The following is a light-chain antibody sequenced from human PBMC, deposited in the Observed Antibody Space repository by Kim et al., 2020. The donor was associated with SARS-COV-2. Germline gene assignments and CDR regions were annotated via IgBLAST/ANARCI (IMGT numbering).Light chain of an antibody. CDR3: GSWDSSLSAAV. Sequence: GQCVTISCSGSSSNIGNNFVSWYQQLPGTAPKLLIYDNNKRPSGIPDRFSGSKSGTSATLAITGLQTGDEADYYCGSWDSSLSAAVFGNGTQLTVL. CDR1: SSNIGNNF. J-gene: IGLJ1*01. CDR2: DNN. V-gene: IGLV1-51*01.